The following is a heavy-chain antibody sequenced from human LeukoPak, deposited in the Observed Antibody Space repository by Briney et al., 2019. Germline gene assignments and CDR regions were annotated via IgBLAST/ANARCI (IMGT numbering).Heavy chain of an antibody. D-gene: IGHD2-21*01. CDR2: VDPEDGET. CDR3: ATILVVRSVDY. J-gene: IGHJ4*02. Sequence: ASVKVSCKVSGYTFIDYYMHWVQQAPGKGLEGMGLVDPEDGETIYAEKFQGRVTITADTSTDTAYMELSSLRSEDTAVYYCATILVVRSVDYWGQGTLVTVSS. CDR1: GYTFIDYY. V-gene: IGHV1-69-2*01.